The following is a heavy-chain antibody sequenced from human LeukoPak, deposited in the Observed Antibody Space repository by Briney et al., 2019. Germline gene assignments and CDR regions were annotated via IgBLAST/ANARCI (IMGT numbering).Heavy chain of an antibody. CDR2: IKQDGSEK. CDR3: ARDLKVSGIAAAGMGY. J-gene: IGHJ4*02. Sequence: QSGGSLRLSCAAPGVTFSSYWMSGGCQAPGEGREWGANIKQDGSEKYYVDSVKGRVTISRDNAKNSLYLQMNSVRAQNTGLCYFARDLKVSGIAAAGMGYWGQGTLVSVSS. CDR1: GVTFSSYW. D-gene: IGHD6-13*01. V-gene: IGHV3-7*01.